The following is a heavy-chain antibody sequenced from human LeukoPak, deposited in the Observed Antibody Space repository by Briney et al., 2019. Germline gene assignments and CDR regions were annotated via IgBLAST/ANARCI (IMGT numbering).Heavy chain of an antibody. CDR2: IHSSGST. CDR3: ARSSYYYGSSGWVSGAFDI. V-gene: IGHV3-53*01. Sequence: PGGSLRLSCAASGFTVSSNYLSWVRQAPGKGLQWVSVIHSSGSTYYGDSVKGRFTISRDNSKNTLYLQMNSLRAEDTAVYYCARSSYYYGSSGWVSGAFDIWGQGTMVAVSS. J-gene: IGHJ3*02. D-gene: IGHD3-22*01. CDR1: GFTVSSNY.